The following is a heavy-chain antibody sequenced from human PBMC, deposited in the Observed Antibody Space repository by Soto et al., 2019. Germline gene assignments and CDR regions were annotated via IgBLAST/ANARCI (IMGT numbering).Heavy chain of an antibody. CDR2: IYYSGST. D-gene: IGHD2-2*02. V-gene: IGHV4-39*01. CDR1: GGSISSSSYY. J-gene: IGHJ4*02. CDR3: ARGYCSSTSCYKYYFDY. Sequence: SETLSLTCTVSGGSISSSSYYWGWIRQPPGKGLEWIGSIYYSGSTYYTPSLKSRVTISVDTSKNQFSLKLSSVTAADTAVYYCARGYCSSTSCYKYYFDYWGQGTLVTVSS.